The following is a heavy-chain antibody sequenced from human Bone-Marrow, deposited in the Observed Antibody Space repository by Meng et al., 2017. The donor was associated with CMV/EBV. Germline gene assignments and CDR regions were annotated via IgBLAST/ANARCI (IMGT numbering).Heavy chain of an antibody. J-gene: IGHJ4*02. V-gene: IGHV3-21*01. Sequence: GESLKISCEASGFIFSTYSMNWVRQAPGKGLEWVSSISSSSSYIFYANSVKGRFTISRDNAKSSLYLQMNSLRAEDTAVYYCARGRHYTGSAHIDDWGQGTLVTVSS. CDR3: ARGRHYTGSAHIDD. CDR1: GFIFSTYS. CDR2: ISSSSSYI. D-gene: IGHD2-8*02.